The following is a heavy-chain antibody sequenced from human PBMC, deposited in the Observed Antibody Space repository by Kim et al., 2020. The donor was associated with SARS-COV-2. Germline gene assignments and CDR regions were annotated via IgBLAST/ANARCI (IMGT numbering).Heavy chain of an antibody. V-gene: IGHV3-21*01. CDR2: ISSSSSYI. Sequence: GGSLRLSCAASGFTFSSYSMNWVRQAPGKGLEWVSSISSSSSYIYYADSVKGRFTISRDNAKNSLYLQMNSLRAEDTAVYYCARDRRRFLDAPYYWGQGTLVTVSS. CDR3: ARDRRRFLDAPYY. CDR1: GFTFSSYS. J-gene: IGHJ4*02. D-gene: IGHD3-3*01.